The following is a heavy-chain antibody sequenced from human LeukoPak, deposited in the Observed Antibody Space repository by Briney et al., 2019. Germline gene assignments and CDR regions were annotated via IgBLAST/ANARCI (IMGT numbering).Heavy chain of an antibody. CDR1: GFIVGHNY. J-gene: IGHJ3*01. V-gene: IGHV3-66*04. CDR3: ARRELLGYSYGLGAFNV. CDR2: IYSGGVYSDGTT. D-gene: IGHD5-18*01. Sequence: GGSLRLSCAASGFIVGHNYMSWFRQAPGKGLEWISIIYSGGVYSDGTTHYADSVKGRFTISRDSSKNTLYLQMNSLRAEDTAVYYCARRELLGYSYGLGAFNVWGQGTMVTVSS.